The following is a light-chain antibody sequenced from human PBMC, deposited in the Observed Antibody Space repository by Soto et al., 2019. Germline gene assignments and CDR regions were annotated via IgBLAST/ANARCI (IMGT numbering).Light chain of an antibody. V-gene: IGKV3-15*01. CDR2: GAS. Sequence: EIVMTQSPATLSVSPGERATLSCRASQSISSNLAWYQPKPGQAPRLLIYGASTRATGIPARFSGSGSGTEFTLTISSLQSEDFAVYCCQQYNNWPPLYTFGQGTKLEIK. J-gene: IGKJ2*01. CDR3: QQYNNWPPLYT. CDR1: QSISSN.